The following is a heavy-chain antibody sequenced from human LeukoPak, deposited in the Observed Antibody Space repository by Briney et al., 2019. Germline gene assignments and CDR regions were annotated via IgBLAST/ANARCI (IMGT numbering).Heavy chain of an antibody. CDR2: IYSGGST. CDR1: GLTVSSNY. Sequence: GGSLRLSCAASGLTVSSNYMNWVRQAPGKGLEWVSVIYSGGSTYYADSVKGRFTISRDNSKNTLYLQMNSLRAEDTAVYYCARGNSYYDTSGYFPWESFQHWGQGTLVTVSS. D-gene: IGHD3-22*01. V-gene: IGHV3-66*01. CDR3: ARGNSYYDTSGYFPWESFQH. J-gene: IGHJ1*01.